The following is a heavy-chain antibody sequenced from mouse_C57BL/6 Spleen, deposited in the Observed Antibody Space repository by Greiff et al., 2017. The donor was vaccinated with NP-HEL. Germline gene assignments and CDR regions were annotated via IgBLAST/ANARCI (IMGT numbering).Heavy chain of an antibody. CDR2: INPSNGGT. V-gene: IGHV1-53*01. J-gene: IGHJ4*01. CDR3: ARDHYYNNAYYYAMDY. CDR1: GYTFTSYW. Sequence: QVQLQQPGTELVKPGASVKLSCKASGYTFTSYWMHWVKQRPGQGLEWIGNINPSNGGTNYNEKFKSKATLTVDKSSSTDNMQLSSLTSEDSAVYYCARDHYYNNAYYYAMDYWGQGTSVTVSS. D-gene: IGHD2-5*01.